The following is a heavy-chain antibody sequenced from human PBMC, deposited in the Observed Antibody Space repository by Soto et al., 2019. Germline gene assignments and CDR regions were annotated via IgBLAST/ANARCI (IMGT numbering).Heavy chain of an antibody. CDR1: GYTFTSYD. J-gene: IGHJ6*03. CDR3: ARGFWGSSSWAVGYYYYYMDV. Sequence: QVPLVQSGAEVKKPGASVKVSCKASGYTFTSYDINWVRQATGQGLEWMGWMNPNSGNTGYAQKFQGRVTMTRNTSISTAYMELSSLRSEDTAVYYCARGFWGSSSWAVGYYYYYMDVWGKGTTVTVSS. D-gene: IGHD6-6*01. V-gene: IGHV1-8*01. CDR2: MNPNSGNT.